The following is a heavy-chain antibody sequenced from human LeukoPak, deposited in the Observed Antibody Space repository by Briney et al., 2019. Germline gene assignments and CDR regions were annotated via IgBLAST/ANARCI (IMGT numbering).Heavy chain of an antibody. J-gene: IGHJ6*03. CDR1: GFTFSSYW. D-gene: IGHD6-19*01. Sequence: PGGSLRLSCAASGFTFSSYWMSWVRLAPGKGLEWVANIKQDGSEKYYVDSVKGRFTISRDNAKNSLYLQMNSLRAEDTAVYYCARGTYSSGWYTDYYYYMDVWGKGTTVTISS. CDR2: IKQDGSEK. CDR3: ARGTYSSGWYTDYYYYMDV. V-gene: IGHV3-7*01.